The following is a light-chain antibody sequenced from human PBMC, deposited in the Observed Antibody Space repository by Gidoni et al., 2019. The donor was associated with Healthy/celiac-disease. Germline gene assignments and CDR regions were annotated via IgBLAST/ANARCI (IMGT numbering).Light chain of an antibody. Sequence: NFMLTQPHSVSESPGKTVTISCTRSSGSIASNYVQWYQQRPGSAPTTVIYEDTQRPSGVPDRFSGSIDSSSNSASLTISGLKTEDEADYYCQSYDSSLWVFGGGTKLTVL. V-gene: IGLV6-57*04. CDR2: EDT. CDR1: SGSIASNY. CDR3: QSYDSSLWV. J-gene: IGLJ3*02.